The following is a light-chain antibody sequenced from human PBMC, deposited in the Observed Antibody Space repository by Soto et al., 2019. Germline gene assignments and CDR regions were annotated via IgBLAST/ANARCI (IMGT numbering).Light chain of an antibody. CDR1: QSVSSKY. CDR2: GAS. CDR3: QRYNNWPLT. Sequence: TQSPGALSLSPGERATLSCRASQSVSSKYLAWYQQKPGQAPRLLIYGASSRATGIPARFSGSRSGTEFTLTINSLQSEDFAVYYCQRYNNWPLTFGGGTKVDIK. V-gene: IGKV3D-15*01. J-gene: IGKJ4*01.